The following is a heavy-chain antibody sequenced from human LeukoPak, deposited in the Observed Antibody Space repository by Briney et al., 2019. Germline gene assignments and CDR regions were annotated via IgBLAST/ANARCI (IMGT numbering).Heavy chain of an antibody. Sequence: GASVKVSCKASGYTFTGYYMHWVRQAPGQGLEWMGWINPNSGGTNYAQKFQGRVTMTRDTSISTAYMELSRLRSDDTAMYYCVRDDDSNCYDPWGQGTRVTVSS. CDR1: GYTFTGYY. CDR2: INPNSGGT. CDR3: VRDDDSNCYDP. J-gene: IGHJ5*02. D-gene: IGHD2-21*01. V-gene: IGHV1-2*02.